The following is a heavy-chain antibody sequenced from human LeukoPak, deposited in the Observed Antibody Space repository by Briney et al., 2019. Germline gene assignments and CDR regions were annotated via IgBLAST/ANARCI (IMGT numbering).Heavy chain of an antibody. Sequence: PGGSLRLSCAASGFTFSSYAMSGVREARGKGREWVKAISGSGYDTYHADSVKGQFTISRHSPKNTLYLQLNGLRAEDTAVYHCAKSRSVADAFDIWGHGTMVTVSS. J-gene: IGHJ3*02. CDR1: GFTFSSYA. CDR2: ISGSGYDT. V-gene: IGHV3-23*01. D-gene: IGHD6-19*01. CDR3: AKSRSVADAFDI.